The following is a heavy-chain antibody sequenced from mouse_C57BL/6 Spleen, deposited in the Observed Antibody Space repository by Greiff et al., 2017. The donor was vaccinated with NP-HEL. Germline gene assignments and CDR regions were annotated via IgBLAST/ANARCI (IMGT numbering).Heavy chain of an antibody. Sequence: DVKLVESEGGLVQPGSSMKLSCTASGFTFSDYYMAWVRQVPEKGLEWVANINYDGSSTYYLDSLKSRFIISRDNAKNILYLQMSSLKSEDTATYYCARGPWDWYFDVWGTGTTVTVSS. CDR2: INYDGSST. D-gene: IGHD4-1*01. CDR1: GFTFSDYY. CDR3: ARGPWDWYFDV. V-gene: IGHV5-16*01. J-gene: IGHJ1*03.